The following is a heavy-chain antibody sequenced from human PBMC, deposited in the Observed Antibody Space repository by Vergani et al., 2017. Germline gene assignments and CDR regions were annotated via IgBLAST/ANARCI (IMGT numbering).Heavy chain of an antibody. CDR1: GFTFSSYW. Sequence: EVQLVESGGGLVQPGGSLRLSCAASGFTFSSYWMHWVRHAPGKGLVWVSRINSDGSSTSYADSVKGRFTISRDNAKNTLYLQMNSLRAEDTAVYYCARDLLPNYDFWSXYSHAYYYYYGMDVWGQGTTVTVSS. CDR3: ARDLLPNYDFWSXYSHAYYYYYGMDV. J-gene: IGHJ6*02. D-gene: IGHD3-3*01. V-gene: IGHV3-74*01. CDR2: INSDGSST.